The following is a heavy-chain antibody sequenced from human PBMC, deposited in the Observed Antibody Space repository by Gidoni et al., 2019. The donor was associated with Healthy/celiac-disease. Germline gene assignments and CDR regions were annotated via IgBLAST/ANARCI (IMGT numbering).Heavy chain of an antibody. J-gene: IGHJ4*02. Sequence: EVQLLESGGGLVQPGGSLRRPCAASGFTFSSYAMSWVRQAPGKGLEWVSAISGSGGSTYYADSVKGRFTISRDNSKNTLYLQMNSLRAEDTAVYYCAKGGCGGGSCYTGGYFDYWGQGTLVTVSS. CDR2: ISGSGGST. CDR1: GFTFSSYA. CDR3: AKGGCGGGSCYTGGYFDY. V-gene: IGHV3-23*01. D-gene: IGHD2-15*01.